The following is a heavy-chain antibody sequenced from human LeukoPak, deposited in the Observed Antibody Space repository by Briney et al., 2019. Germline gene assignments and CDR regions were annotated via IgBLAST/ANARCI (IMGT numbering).Heavy chain of an antibody. CDR1: GYTFTAYC. CDR2: IDPNTGQT. Sequence: GASVKVSCKASGYTFTAYCIHWVRQAPGQGLEWMGWIDPNTGQTDSAQKFQGRVTVTRDTSINTAYMDLSSLRSDDTAVYYCARVVGQGTAMPSRDFFDYWGQETLVTVSS. CDR3: ARVVGQGTAMPSRDFFDY. J-gene: IGHJ4*02. D-gene: IGHD5-18*01. V-gene: IGHV1-2*02.